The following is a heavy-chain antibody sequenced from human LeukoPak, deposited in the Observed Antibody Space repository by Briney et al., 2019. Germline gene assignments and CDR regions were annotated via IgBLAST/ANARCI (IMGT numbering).Heavy chain of an antibody. CDR1: GVTTSDSW. CDR2: IHYSGGA. D-gene: IGHD4-17*01. Sequence: SETLSLTCTVSGVTTSDSWWSWIRQSPGKGLEWIGYIHYSGGANYNPSLKSRVTMSVDTTKNQFSLKLKLSSVTAADTAVYYCTRGTVTTAYFDFWGQGTLVTVSS. V-gene: IGHV4-59*01. J-gene: IGHJ4*02. CDR3: TRGTVTTAYFDF.